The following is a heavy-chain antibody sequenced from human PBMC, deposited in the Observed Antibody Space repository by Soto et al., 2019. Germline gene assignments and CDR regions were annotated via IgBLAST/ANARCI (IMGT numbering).Heavy chain of an antibody. V-gene: IGHV1-69*13. D-gene: IGHD5-18*01. J-gene: IGHJ5*02. CDR1: GGTFSSYA. CDR2: IIPIFGTA. Sequence: SVKVSCKASGGTFSSYAISWVRQAPGQGLEWMGGIIPIFGTANYAQKFQGRVTITADESTSTAYMELSSLRSEDTAVYYCARQLSGYSYGPIPNWFDPWGQGTLVTVSS. CDR3: ARQLSGYSYGPIPNWFDP.